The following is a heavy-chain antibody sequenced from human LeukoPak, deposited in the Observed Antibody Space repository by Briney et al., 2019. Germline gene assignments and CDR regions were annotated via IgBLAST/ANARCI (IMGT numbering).Heavy chain of an antibody. CDR1: GYSISSGYY. CDR2: IYHSGST. CDR3: ARQALLQGSATYFDY. J-gene: IGHJ4*02. V-gene: IGHV4-38-2*01. D-gene: IGHD2-15*01. Sequence: SETLSLTCAVSGYSISSGYYWGWIRQPPGKGLECIGSIYHSGSTYYNPSLKSRVTISVDTSKNQFSLKLSSVTAADTAVYYCARQALLQGSATYFDYWGQGTLVTVSS.